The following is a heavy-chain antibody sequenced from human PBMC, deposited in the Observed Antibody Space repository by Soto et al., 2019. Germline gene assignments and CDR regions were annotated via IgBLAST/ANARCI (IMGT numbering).Heavy chain of an antibody. Sequence: GGSLRLSYVASGFTFFTYDMHWVRQSATKGLEWVSGIGTVVDTQYLDSVKGRFTISRDNAHNSVHLEMDSLRAEDTALYYCVRRLSLSYGHSGMDVWGQGTTVTVSS. J-gene: IGHJ6*02. CDR1: GFTFFTYD. CDR2: IGTVVDT. D-gene: IGHD2-21*01. V-gene: IGHV3-13*01. CDR3: VRRLSLSYGHSGMDV.